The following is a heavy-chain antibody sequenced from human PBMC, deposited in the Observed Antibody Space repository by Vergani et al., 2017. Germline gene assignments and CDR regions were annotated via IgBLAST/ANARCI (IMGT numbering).Heavy chain of an antibody. CDR3: AKDPLFYYDSGGYLDY. CDR2: ISGSGGST. V-gene: IGHV3-23*01. CDR1: GFTFSNYA. Sequence: EVQLLESGGGLVQPGGSLRLSCAASGFTFSNYAMTWVHQAPGKGLEWVSAISGSGGSTYYADSVKGRFTISRDNSKNTLYLQMNSLRAEDTAEYYCAKDPLFYYDSGGYLDYWGQGTLVTVSS. D-gene: IGHD3-22*01. J-gene: IGHJ4*02.